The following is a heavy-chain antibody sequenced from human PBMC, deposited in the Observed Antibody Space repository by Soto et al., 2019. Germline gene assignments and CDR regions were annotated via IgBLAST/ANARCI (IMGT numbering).Heavy chain of an antibody. J-gene: IGHJ3*02. CDR3: ARLVGYCSSTSCYFDAFDI. CDR1: GYSFTSYW. D-gene: IGHD2-2*01. V-gene: IGHV5-10-1*01. CDR2: IDPSDSYT. Sequence: GESLKISCKGSGYSFTSYWISWVRQMPGKGLEWMGRIDPSDSYTNYSPSFQGHVTISADKSISTAYLQWSSLKASDTAMYYCARLVGYCSSTSCYFDAFDIWGQGTRVTVSS.